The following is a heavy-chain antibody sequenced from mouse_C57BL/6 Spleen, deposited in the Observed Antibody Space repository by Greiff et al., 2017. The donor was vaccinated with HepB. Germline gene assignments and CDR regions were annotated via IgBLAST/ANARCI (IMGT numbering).Heavy chain of an antibody. V-gene: IGHV1-47*01. CDR1: GYTFTTYP. J-gene: IGHJ3*01. Sequence: QVQLQQSGAELVKPGASVKLSCQASGYTFTTYPIEWLKQNHGKSLAWIGNFHPYNDDTTYNDKFKGKSTLTVEKSSSTVYLELSRLTSDYSAVYYCARRRDGYPAWFAYWGQGTRVTVSA. CDR3: ARRRDGYPAWFAY. CDR2: FHPYNDDT. D-gene: IGHD2-3*01.